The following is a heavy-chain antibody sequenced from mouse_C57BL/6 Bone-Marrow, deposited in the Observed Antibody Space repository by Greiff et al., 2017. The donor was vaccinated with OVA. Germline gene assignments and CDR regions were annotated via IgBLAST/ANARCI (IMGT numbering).Heavy chain of an antibody. CDR3: ARWEGILRFAY. J-gene: IGHJ3*01. D-gene: IGHD1-1*01. V-gene: IGHV1-81*01. Sequence: QVQLQQSGAELARPGASVKLSCKASGYTFTSYGISWVKQRTGQGLEWIGEIYPRSGNTYYNEKFKGKATLTADKSSSTAYMELRSLTSEDSAVYFCARWEGILRFAYWGQGTLVTVSA. CDR2: IYPRSGNT. CDR1: GYTFTSYG.